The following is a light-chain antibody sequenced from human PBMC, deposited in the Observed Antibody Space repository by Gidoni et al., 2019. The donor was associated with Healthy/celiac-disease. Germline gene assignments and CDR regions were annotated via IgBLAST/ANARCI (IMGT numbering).Light chain of an antibody. Sequence: EIVLTQSPATLSSSPGERATISCRASQSVSSYLAWYQQKPGQAPRLLIYDASNRATGIPARFSGSGSGTDFTLTISSLEPEDFAVYYCQQRSNWRLTFGGGTKVEIK. CDR2: DAS. CDR3: QQRSNWRLT. V-gene: IGKV3-11*01. J-gene: IGKJ4*01. CDR1: QSVSSY.